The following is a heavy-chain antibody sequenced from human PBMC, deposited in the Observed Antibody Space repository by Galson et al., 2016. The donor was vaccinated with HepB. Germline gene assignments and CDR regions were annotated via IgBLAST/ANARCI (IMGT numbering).Heavy chain of an antibody. CDR2: IRSNTYGGTT. CDR1: GFTFGDYA. CDR3: GRVLMSGIPISDF. Sequence: SLRLSCAASGFTFGDYAMSWFRQAPGKGLEWVGFIRSNTYGGTTEYAASVKGRFSISRDDSKSIAYLQMNSLKIEDTAVFYCGRVLMSGIPISDFWGQGTRVTVSS. D-gene: IGHD3-3*01. V-gene: IGHV3-49*03. J-gene: IGHJ4*02.